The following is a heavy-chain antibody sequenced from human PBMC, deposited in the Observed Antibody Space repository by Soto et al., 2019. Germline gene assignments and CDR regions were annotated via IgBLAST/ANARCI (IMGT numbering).Heavy chain of an antibody. CDR2: ISAYNGNT. V-gene: IGHV1-18*01. J-gene: IGHJ6*03. CDR3: ARVQLGNYYYYYMDV. CDR1: GYTFTSYG. Sequence: ASVKVSCKASGYTFTSYGISWVRQAPGQGLEWMGWISAYNGNTNYAQKLQGRVTMTTDTSTSTAYMELRSLRSDDTAVYYCARVQLGNYYYYYMDVWGKGTTVTVSS. D-gene: IGHD6-6*01.